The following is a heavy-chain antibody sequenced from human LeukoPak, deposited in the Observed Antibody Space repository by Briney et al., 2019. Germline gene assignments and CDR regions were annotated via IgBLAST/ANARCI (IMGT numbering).Heavy chain of an antibody. CDR1: GGSVSSGSYY. J-gene: IGHJ6*02. CDR2: MSYSGST. D-gene: IGHD6-13*01. CDR3: ARVFRTAAGSYFYYYGMDV. V-gene: IGHV4-61*01. Sequence: SETLSLTCTVSGGSVSSGSYYWSWIRQPPGEGLEWIGYMSYSGSTNYNPSLKSRVTISVDTSKNQFSLKLSSVTAADTAVYYCARVFRTAAGSYFYYYGMDVWGQGTTVTVSS.